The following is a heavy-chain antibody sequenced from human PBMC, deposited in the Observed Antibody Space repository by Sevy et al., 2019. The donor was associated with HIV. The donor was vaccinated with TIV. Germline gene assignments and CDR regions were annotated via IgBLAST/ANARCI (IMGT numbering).Heavy chain of an antibody. J-gene: IGHJ4*02. CDR1: GYTLTELS. Sequence: ASVKVSCKVSGYTLTELSMHWVRQAPGKGLEWMGGFDPEDGETIYAQKFQGRLTMTEDTSTNTANMELSSLRSEDTAVYYCATGLPGEYPDSGSIRCFSDYFAYWGQGALVTVSS. CDR2: FDPEDGET. CDR3: ATGLPGEYPDSGSIRCFSDYFAY. D-gene: IGHD2-15*01. V-gene: IGHV1-24*01.